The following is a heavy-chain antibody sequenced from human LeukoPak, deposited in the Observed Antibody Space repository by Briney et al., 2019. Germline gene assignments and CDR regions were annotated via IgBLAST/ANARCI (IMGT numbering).Heavy chain of an antibody. J-gene: IGHJ4*02. CDR3: TAPRTRYFDWLSDY. Sequence: PGGSLRLSCTASGFTFGDYAMSWVRQAPGKGLEWVGFIRGKAYGGTTQYAASVKGRFTISRDDSKSIAYLQMNSLKTEDTAVYYCTAPRTRYFDWLSDYWGQGTLVTVSS. CDR1: GFTFGDYA. V-gene: IGHV3-49*04. CDR2: IRGKAYGGTT. D-gene: IGHD3-9*01.